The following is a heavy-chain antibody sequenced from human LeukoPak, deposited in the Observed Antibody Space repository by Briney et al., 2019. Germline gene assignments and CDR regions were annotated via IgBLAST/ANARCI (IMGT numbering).Heavy chain of an antibody. CDR3: AREWELLPDDY. CDR2: IYHSGST. CDR1: GGSISSSSYY. D-gene: IGHD1-26*01. Sequence: SETLSLTCTVSGGSISSSSYYWGWIRQPPGKGLEWIGSIYHSGSTYYNPSLKSRVTISVDTSKNQFSLKLSSVTAADTAVYYRAREWELLPDDYWGQGTLVTVSS. V-gene: IGHV4-39*07. J-gene: IGHJ4*02.